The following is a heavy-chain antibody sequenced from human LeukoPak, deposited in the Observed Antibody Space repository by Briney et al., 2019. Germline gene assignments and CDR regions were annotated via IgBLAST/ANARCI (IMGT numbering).Heavy chain of an antibody. CDR3: ARRRYTSGQVDS. D-gene: IGHD6-19*01. CDR2: MYYNVTS. Sequence: PSETLSLTCTVSGGSISGYYCSWIRQPPGKGLEWIGYMYYNVTSSYHPSLKSRVTISVDTSKNQFSLKLTSVTAADTAVYYCARRRYTSGQVDSWGQGTLVTVSS. J-gene: IGHJ4*02. CDR1: GGSISGYY. V-gene: IGHV4-59*08.